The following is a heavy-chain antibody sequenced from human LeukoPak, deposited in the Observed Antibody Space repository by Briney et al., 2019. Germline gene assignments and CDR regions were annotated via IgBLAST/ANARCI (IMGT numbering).Heavy chain of an antibody. Sequence: SETLSLTCIVSGGSISSISSNNYHWGWIRQPPGKGLEWIGSIYYSGSTYYNPSLKSRVTISVDTSKNQFSLKLSSVTAADTALYYCAREMGVVTAHSIDVWGQGTTVTVSS. CDR2: IYYSGST. V-gene: IGHV4-39*02. CDR1: GGSISSISSNNYH. CDR3: AREMGVVTAHSIDV. J-gene: IGHJ6*02. D-gene: IGHD4-23*01.